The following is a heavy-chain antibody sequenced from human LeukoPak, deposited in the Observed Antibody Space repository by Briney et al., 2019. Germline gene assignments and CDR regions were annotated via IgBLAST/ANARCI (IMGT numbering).Heavy chain of an antibody. D-gene: IGHD1-14*01. Sequence: ASVKVSCKASGGTFSSSAFNWVRQAPGQGLEWMGWINPNSGGTNYAQKFQGRVTMTRDTSISTAYMELSRLRSDDTAVYYCARDEPFDYWGQGTLVTVSS. V-gene: IGHV1-2*02. J-gene: IGHJ4*02. CDR3: ARDEPFDY. CDR2: INPNSGGT. CDR1: GGTFSSSA.